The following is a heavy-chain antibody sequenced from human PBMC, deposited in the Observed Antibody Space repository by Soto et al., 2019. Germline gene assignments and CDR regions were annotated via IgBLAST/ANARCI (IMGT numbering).Heavy chain of an antibody. CDR1: GGTFSSYA. J-gene: IGHJ4*02. D-gene: IGHD3-22*01. Sequence: GDSVKVSCKASGGTFSSYALSWVRQARGKGLEWMGGIFAIFGTANYAQKFQGRVTINADKTPSTAYMELSSLRSEDTAVHYCATDKAVVTTEPVYSSFYWGQGTLVTVSS. CDR3: ATDKAVVTTEPVYSSFY. V-gene: IGHV1-69*06. CDR2: IFAIFGTA.